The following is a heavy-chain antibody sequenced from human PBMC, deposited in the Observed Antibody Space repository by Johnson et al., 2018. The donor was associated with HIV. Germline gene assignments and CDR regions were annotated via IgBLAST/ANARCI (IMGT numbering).Heavy chain of an antibody. CDR2: IYSGGST. CDR1: GFTVSSNY. J-gene: IGHJ3*02. V-gene: IGHV3-66*02. CDR3: SSPAGFREFNFNVAFDI. Sequence: VQLVESGGGLVQPGGSLRLSCAASGFTVSSNYMSWVRQAPGKGLEWVSVIYSGGSTYYADSVTGRFTISRDNSKNTLYLQMHSRRAEDTAVYYCSSPAGFREFNFNVAFDIWGQGTMVTVSS. D-gene: IGHD3-10*01.